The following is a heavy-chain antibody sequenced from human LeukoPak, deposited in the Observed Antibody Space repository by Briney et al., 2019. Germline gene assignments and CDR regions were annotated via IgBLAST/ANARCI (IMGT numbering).Heavy chain of an antibody. Sequence: GASVTVSCKASGYTFTSYYMHWVRQAPGQGLEWMGIINPSGGSTSYAQKFQGRVTMTRDTSTSTVYMELSSLRSEDTAVYYCARVPLGYCGGDCYVLGNWGQGTLVTVSS. CDR3: ARVPLGYCGGDCYVLGN. CDR1: GYTFTSYY. D-gene: IGHD2-21*01. V-gene: IGHV1-46*01. J-gene: IGHJ4*02. CDR2: INPSGGST.